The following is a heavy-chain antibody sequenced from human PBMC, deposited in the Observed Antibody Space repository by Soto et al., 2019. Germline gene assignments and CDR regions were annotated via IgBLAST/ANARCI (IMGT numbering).Heavy chain of an antibody. CDR2: INAGNGNT. CDR3: ARDGVRYFDWLSY. V-gene: IGHV1-3*01. D-gene: IGHD3-9*01. Sequence: ASVKVSCKASGYTFTSYAMHWVRQAPGQRLEWMGWINAGNGNTKYSQKFQGRVTITRDTSASTAYMELSSLRSEDTAVYYCARDGVRYFDWLSYWGQGXLVTVYS. J-gene: IGHJ4*02. CDR1: GYTFTSYA.